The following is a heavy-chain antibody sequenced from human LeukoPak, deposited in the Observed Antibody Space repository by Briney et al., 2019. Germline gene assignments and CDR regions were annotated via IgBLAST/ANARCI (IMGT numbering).Heavy chain of an antibody. CDR2: ISSSSRTI. CDR1: GFTFSDYS. J-gene: IGHJ4*02. D-gene: IGHD3-22*01. V-gene: IGHV3-48*02. Sequence: GGSLRLSCAASGFTFSDYSMNWVRQAPGKGLEWISYISSSSRTIYYADSVKGRFTISRDNAKNSLYLQMNSLRDEDTAVYYCASRPRFDTRGYYVDYWGQGSLVTVSS. CDR3: ASRPRFDTRGYYVDY.